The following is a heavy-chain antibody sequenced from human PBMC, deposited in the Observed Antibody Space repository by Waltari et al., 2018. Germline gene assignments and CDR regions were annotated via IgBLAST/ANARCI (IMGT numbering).Heavy chain of an antibody. CDR2: ISGSGGRK. J-gene: IGHJ4*02. D-gene: IGHD6-19*01. Sequence: EVQLLESGGGLVQPGGSLRLSCAASGFTFISYAMSWVRRAPGKGLGWVSAISGSGGRKYYADSVKGRFTISRDNSKNTLYLQMNSLRAEDTAVYYCAKEGPWIAVALDYWGQGTLVTVSS. CDR3: AKEGPWIAVALDY. V-gene: IGHV3-23*01. CDR1: GFTFISYA.